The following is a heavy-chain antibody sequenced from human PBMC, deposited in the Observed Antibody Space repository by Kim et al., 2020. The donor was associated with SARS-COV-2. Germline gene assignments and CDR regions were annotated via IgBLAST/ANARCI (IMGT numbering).Heavy chain of an antibody. J-gene: IGHJ6*03. CDR2: MNPNSGNT. V-gene: IGHV1-8*01. D-gene: IGHD2-2*02. CDR1: GYTFTSYD. Sequence: ASVKVSCKASGYTFTSYDINWVRQATGQGLEWMGWMNPNSGNTGYAQKFQGRVTMTRNTSISTAYMELSSLRSEDTAVYYCARGLRCSSTSCYTGIYYYYMDVWGKGTTVTVSS. CDR3: ARGLRCSSTSCYTGIYYYYMDV.